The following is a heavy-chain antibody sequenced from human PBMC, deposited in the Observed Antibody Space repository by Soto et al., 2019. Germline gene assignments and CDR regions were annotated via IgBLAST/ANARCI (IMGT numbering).Heavy chain of an antibody. CDR1: GFTFSSYA. V-gene: IGHV3-23*01. D-gene: IGHD3-10*01. CDR3: ANSRLLWFGELLSDY. Sequence: GGSLRLSCAASGFTFSSYAMSWVRQAPGKGLEWVSVISGSGGSTYYADSVKGRFTISRDNSKNTLYLQMNSLRAEDTAVYYCANSRLLWFGELLSDYWGQGTLVTVSS. CDR2: ISGSGGST. J-gene: IGHJ4*02.